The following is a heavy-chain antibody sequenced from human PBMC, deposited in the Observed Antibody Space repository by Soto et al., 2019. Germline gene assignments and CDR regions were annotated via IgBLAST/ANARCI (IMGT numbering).Heavy chain of an antibody. CDR2: IIPIFGTA. D-gene: IGHD3-9*01. CDR3: AGGTGRAKGYYYGMDV. CDR1: GGTFSSYA. Sequence: GASVKVSCKASGGTFSSYAISWVRQAPGQGLEWMGGIIPIFGTANYAQKFQGRVTITADESTSTAYMELSSLRSEDTAVYYCAGGTGRAKGYYYGMDVWGQGTTVTVSS. V-gene: IGHV1-69*13. J-gene: IGHJ6*02.